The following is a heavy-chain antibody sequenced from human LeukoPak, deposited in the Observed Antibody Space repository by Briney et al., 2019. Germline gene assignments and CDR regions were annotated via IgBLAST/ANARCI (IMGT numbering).Heavy chain of an antibody. CDR3: AKDRTQLWLPLFDY. CDR2: ISYDGSNK. J-gene: IGHJ4*02. CDR1: GFTLSSYV. D-gene: IGHD5-18*01. V-gene: IGHV3-30*04. Sequence: PGGSLRLSCAASGFTLSSYVMHWVRQAPGKGLEWVAVISYDGSNKYYADSVKGRFTISRDNSKNTLYLQMNSLRAEDTAVYYCAKDRTQLWLPLFDYWGQGTLVTVSS.